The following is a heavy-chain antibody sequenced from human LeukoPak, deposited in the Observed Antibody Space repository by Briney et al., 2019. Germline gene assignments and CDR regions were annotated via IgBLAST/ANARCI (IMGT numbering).Heavy chain of an antibody. CDR1: GGSIGRSSYY. Sequence: SETLSLTCTVSGGSIGRSSYYWGWIRQPPGKGLEWIGSIYYSGSTYFNPSLKSRVTISIDTSNNQVSLKLSSVTAADTAVYYCARDNFYDSSGYFGHYFDYWGQGTLVTVSS. D-gene: IGHD3-22*01. J-gene: IGHJ4*02. V-gene: IGHV4-39*07. CDR3: ARDNFYDSSGYFGHYFDY. CDR2: IYYSGST.